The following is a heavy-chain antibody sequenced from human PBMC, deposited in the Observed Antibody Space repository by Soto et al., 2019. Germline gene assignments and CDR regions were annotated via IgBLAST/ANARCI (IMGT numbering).Heavy chain of an antibody. CDR1: GYTFTSYG. Sequence: ASVKVSFKASGYTFTSYGISWVRQAPGQGLEWMGWISAYNGNTNYAQKLQGRVTMTTDTSTSTAYMELRSPRSDDTAVYYCAREEEMATIYYYYGMDVWGQGTTVTVSS. J-gene: IGHJ6*02. V-gene: IGHV1-18*04. CDR3: AREEEMATIYYYYGMDV. D-gene: IGHD5-12*01. CDR2: ISAYNGNT.